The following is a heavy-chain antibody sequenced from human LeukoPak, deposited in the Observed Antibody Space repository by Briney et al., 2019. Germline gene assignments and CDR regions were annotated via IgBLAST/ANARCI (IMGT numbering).Heavy chain of an antibody. CDR2: ISWNSGSI. Sequence: GRSLRLSCAASGFTFDDYAMHWVRQAPGKGLEWVSGISWNSGSIGYADSVKGRFTISRDNAKNSLYLQMNSLRAEDTAVYYCARRERDYFDYWGQGTLVTVSS. J-gene: IGHJ4*02. V-gene: IGHV3-9*01. CDR1: GFTFDDYA. CDR3: ARRERDYFDY.